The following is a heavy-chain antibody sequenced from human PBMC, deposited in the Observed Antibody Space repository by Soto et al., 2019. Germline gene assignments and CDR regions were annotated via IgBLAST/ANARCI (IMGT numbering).Heavy chain of an antibody. V-gene: IGHV1-69*01. CDR1: GGTFSSDA. Sequence: HVQLVQSGAEVKKPGSSVKVSCKASGGTFSSDAISWVRQAPGQGLEWMGGIIPIFAPANYAQKFLGRVTITADESTTTAYMELSRPTSEDTAMDYCARARGESPMVQEECFDYWGQGTLVSVAS. CDR2: IIPIFAPA. J-gene: IGHJ4*02. CDR3: ARARGESPMVQEECFDY. D-gene: IGHD1-1*01.